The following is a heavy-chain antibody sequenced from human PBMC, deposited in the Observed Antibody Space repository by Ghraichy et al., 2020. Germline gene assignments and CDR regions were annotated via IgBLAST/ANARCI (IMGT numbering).Heavy chain of an antibody. D-gene: IGHD3-9*01. J-gene: IGHJ6*02. CDR2: IGADGYT. CDR3: ARIRYDILTRDYYGMDV. Sequence: LSLTCAASGFSFSSYDMHWVRQATGKGLEWVSAIGADGYTYYSGSVKGRFTISRENAKNSLYLQMNSLRAGDTAVYYCARIRYDILTRDYYGMDVWGQGTTVTVSS. V-gene: IGHV3-13*04. CDR1: GFSFSSYD.